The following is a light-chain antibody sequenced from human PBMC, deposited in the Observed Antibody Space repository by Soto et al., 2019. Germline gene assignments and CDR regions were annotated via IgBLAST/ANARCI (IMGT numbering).Light chain of an antibody. Sequence: EIVLTQSPGTLSLSSGERATLSCRASQSVSSSYLAWYQQKPGQAPRLLIYGASSRATGIPDRFSGSGSGTDFTLTIGRLAPEDFAVYYCQQYPGYTFGQGTKLEIK. CDR2: GAS. CDR1: QSVSSSY. V-gene: IGKV3-20*01. CDR3: QQYPGYT. J-gene: IGKJ2*01.